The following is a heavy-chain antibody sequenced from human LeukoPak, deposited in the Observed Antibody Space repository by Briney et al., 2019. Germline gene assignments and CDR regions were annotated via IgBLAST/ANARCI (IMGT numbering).Heavy chain of an antibody. CDR2: IKQDGSEK. J-gene: IGHJ6*02. CDR3: ARGYYDILTGYYRSFYGMDV. Sequence: GGSLRLSCAASGFTFSSYWMSWVRQAPGKGLEWVANIKQDGSEKYYVDSVKGRFTISRDNAKNSLYLQMNGLRAEDTAVYYCARGYYDILTGYYRSFYGMDVWGQGTTVTVSS. D-gene: IGHD3-9*01. CDR1: GFTFSSYW. V-gene: IGHV3-7*01.